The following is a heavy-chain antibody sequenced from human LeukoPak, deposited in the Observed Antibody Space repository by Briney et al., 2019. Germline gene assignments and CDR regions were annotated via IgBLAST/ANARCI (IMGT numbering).Heavy chain of an antibody. CDR3: ARGRVLSTTYDIFDI. CDR2: IYYTGTT. J-gene: IGHJ3*02. D-gene: IGHD3-22*01. CDR1: GGSISTYY. Sequence: SETLSLTCTVSGGSISTYYWTWIRQPPGEGLEWIGYIYYTGTTSYNPSLRSRVAISLGTSKNQFSLRLISVTAADTAVYYCARGRVLSTTYDIFDIWGQGTMVTVSS. V-gene: IGHV4-59*01.